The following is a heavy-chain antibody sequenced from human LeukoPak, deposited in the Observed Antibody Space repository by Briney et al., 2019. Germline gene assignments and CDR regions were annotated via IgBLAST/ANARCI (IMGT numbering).Heavy chain of an antibody. CDR1: GFTFSTYA. J-gene: IGHJ4*02. V-gene: IGHV3-23*01. Sequence: GGSLRLSCAASGFTFSTYAVNWVRQAPGKGLEWVSLISGNAGSTYYADSVKGRFTISRDITKNPLYLQMNSLRAEDTAVYYCARETYQCPAWDYWGQGTLVTVSS. CDR3: ARETYQCPAWDY. CDR2: ISGNAGST. D-gene: IGHD2-2*01.